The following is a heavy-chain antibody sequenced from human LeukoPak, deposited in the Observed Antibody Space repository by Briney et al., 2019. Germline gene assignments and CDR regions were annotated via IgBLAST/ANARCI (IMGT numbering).Heavy chain of an antibody. J-gene: IGHJ4*02. CDR2: IIPIFGTA. CDR1: GGTFSSYA. V-gene: IGHV1-69*01. CDR3: ARDPLYSSGWYQLFDY. D-gene: IGHD6-19*01. Sequence: SAKVSCKASGGTFSSYAISWVRQAPGQGLEWMGGIIPIFGTANYAQKFQGRVTITADESTSTAYMELSSLRSEDTAVYYCARDPLYSSGWYQLFDYWGQGTLVTVSS.